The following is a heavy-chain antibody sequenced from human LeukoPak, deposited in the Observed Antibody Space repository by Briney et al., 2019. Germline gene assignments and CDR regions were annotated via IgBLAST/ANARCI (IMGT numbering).Heavy chain of an antibody. CDR3: ARSSGSFFY. J-gene: IGHJ4*02. Sequence: PSETLSLTCTVSGGSISSSSYYWGWIRQPPGKGLEWIGSIFYRGSAYYNPSLRGRLTIDVDTSENQFSVKLNSVTAADTAVYYCARSSGSFFYWGQGTLVTVSS. CDR2: IFYRGSA. D-gene: IGHD1-26*01. V-gene: IGHV4-39*01. CDR1: GGSISSSSYY.